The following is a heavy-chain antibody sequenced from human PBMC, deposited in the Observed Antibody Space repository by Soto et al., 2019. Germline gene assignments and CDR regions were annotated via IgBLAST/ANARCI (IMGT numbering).Heavy chain of an antibody. CDR3: APTRSGYGRQYHLDY. J-gene: IGHJ4*02. CDR2: IYWDEDK. CDR1: GFSLTSSGAG. D-gene: IGHD3-9*01. Sequence: QITLKESGPTLLKPTQTLTLTCSFSGFSLTSSGAGVGWIRQPPGKALERLAVIYWDEDKRYSPSLRRRLTTTTDTSKNQVVVITTTIVPADKATSYCAPTRSGYGRQYHLDYWGQGTLVTVSS. V-gene: IGHV2-5*02.